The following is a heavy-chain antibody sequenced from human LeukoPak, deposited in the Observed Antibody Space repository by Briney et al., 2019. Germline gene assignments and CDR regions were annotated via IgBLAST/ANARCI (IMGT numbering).Heavy chain of an antibody. Sequence: GGSLRLSCVASGFTFSNCGMSWVRQAPGKELEWVSAIDGSGSSTYYADSVKGRFTISRDVSRNTLYLEMNSLRAEDTAIYYCAKVIYFDSSASYYWYFDLWGRGTLVTVSS. CDR3: AKVIYFDSSASYYWYFDL. CDR1: GFTFSNCG. V-gene: IGHV3-23*01. J-gene: IGHJ2*01. CDR2: IDGSGSST. D-gene: IGHD3-22*01.